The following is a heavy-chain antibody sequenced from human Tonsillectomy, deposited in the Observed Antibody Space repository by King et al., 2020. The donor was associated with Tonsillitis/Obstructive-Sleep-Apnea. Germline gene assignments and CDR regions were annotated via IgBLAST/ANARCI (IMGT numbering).Heavy chain of an antibody. CDR3: TRRLDDFWSGSPTDYNWFDP. D-gene: IGHD3-3*01. Sequence: VQLVESGGGLVQPGGSLKLSCAASGFSFSGSAMHWVRQASGKGLEWVGRIRSKTNNYATAYAASVKGRFTISRDDSKNTAYLQMTSLKTEDTAVYYCTRRLDDFWSGSPTDYNWFDPWGQGTLVTVSS. CDR1: GFSFSGSA. J-gene: IGHJ5*02. V-gene: IGHV3-73*01. CDR2: IRSKTNNYAT.